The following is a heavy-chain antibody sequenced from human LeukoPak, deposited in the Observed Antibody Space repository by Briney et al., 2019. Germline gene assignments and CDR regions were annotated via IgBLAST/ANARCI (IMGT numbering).Heavy chain of an antibody. D-gene: IGHD5-18*01. CDR2: ISGSGGST. CDR3: AKKPWIQLWSPFDY. J-gene: IGHJ4*02. CDR1: RFTFSSYA. V-gene: IGHV3-23*01. Sequence: GGSLRLSCAASRFTFSSYAMSWVRQAPGKGLEWVSAISGSGGSTYYADSVKGRFTISRDNSKNTLYLQMNSLRAEDTAAYYCAKKPWIQLWSPFDYWGQGTLVTVSS.